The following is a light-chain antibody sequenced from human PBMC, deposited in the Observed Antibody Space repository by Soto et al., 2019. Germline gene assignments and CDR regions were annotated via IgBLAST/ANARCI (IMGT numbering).Light chain of an antibody. CDR2: GAS. V-gene: IGKV3-15*01. CDR1: QSVSSN. CDR3: QQYNKWPPYT. J-gene: IGKJ2*01. Sequence: EIVMTQSPANLSVSPGERATLSCRASQSVSSNLAWYQQKPGQCPRLHIYGASTRATGIPARFSGSGSGTEFTLTISSLQSEDFAVYYCQQYNKWPPYTFGQGTKVEIK.